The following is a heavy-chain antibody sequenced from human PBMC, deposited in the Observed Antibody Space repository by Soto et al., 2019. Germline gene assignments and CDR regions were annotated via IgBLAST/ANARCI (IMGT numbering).Heavy chain of an antibody. CDR3: ARDRAYYESSGLYFDY. CDR1: CDSIRSYY. V-gene: IGHV4-59*01. CDR2: IYDSGST. J-gene: IGHJ4*02. Sequence: KPSETLSLTCTVSCDSIRSYYWSWIRQPPGKGLEWIGYIYDSGSTNYNPSLKSRVTISVDTSKSQFSLKLSSVTAADTAVYYCARDRAYYESSGLYFDYWGQGTLVTVSS. D-gene: IGHD3-22*01.